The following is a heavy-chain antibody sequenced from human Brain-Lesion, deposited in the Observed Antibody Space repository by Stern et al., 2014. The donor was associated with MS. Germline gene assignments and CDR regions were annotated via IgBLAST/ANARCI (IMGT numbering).Heavy chain of an antibody. CDR3: ARFPASRPHVFDS. CDR2: SDHSGST. V-gene: IGHV4-4*02. CDR1: GGSISSSNW. D-gene: IGHD6-13*01. J-gene: IGHJ4*02. Sequence: VQLVESGPGLVKPSGTLSLTCAVSGGSISSSNWWSWVRQSPGKGLEWIGESDHSGSTIYNPSLKSRVPVSADKSKNRFSLNLRSVPAADTAVYFCARFPASRPHVFDSWGQGTLVTVSS.